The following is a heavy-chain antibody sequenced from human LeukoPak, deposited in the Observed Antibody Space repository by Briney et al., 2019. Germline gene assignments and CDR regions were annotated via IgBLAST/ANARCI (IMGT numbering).Heavy chain of an antibody. J-gene: IGHJ3*02. D-gene: IGHD3-22*01. CDR2: IWYEGNTK. CDR3: ARGWGSSVYASAFDI. Sequence: PGGSLRLSCAASGLTFRSYGMHWVRQAPGKGLEWVALIWYEGNTKKYADSVKGRITISRDNPKNTLYLEMNSLRAEDTAVYYCARGWGSSVYASAFDIWGQGIMVTISS. V-gene: IGHV3-33*01. CDR1: GLTFRSYG.